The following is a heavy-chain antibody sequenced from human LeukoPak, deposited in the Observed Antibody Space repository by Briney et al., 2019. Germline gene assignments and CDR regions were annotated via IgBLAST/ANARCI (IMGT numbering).Heavy chain of an antibody. CDR2: ISGSGGST. CDR3: AKDRVVRGDQLFDY. V-gene: IGHV3-23*01. CDR1: GFTFSSYA. Sequence: PGGSLRLSCAASGFTFSSYAMNWVRQVPGKGLEWVSTISGSGGSTNYADSVKGRFIISRDNSKNMLYLQMNSLRGEDTAVYYCAKDRVVRGDQLFDYWGQGTLVTVSS. J-gene: IGHJ4*02. D-gene: IGHD3-10*01.